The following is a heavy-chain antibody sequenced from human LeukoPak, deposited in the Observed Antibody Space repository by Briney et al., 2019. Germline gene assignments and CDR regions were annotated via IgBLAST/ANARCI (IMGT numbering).Heavy chain of an antibody. CDR2: ISGSGGST. Sequence: GGSLRLSCAASGFTFSSYAMSWVRQAPGKGLEWVSSISGSGGSTYYADSVKGRFTISRDNPKNTLYLQMNSLRAEDTAVYYCAKETGGAMEDYGMDVWGQGTTVTVSS. D-gene: IGHD3-16*01. V-gene: IGHV3-23*01. CDR1: GFTFSSYA. J-gene: IGHJ6*02. CDR3: AKETGGAMEDYGMDV.